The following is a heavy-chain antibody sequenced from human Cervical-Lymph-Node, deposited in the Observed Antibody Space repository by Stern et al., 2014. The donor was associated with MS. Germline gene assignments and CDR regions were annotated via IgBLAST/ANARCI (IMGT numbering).Heavy chain of an antibody. CDR2: INTKGGNT. CDR3: SRDTSL. Sequence: VQLVESGAEVSKPGASVKVSCKASGYSFTTFYIHWVRQAPGQGLEWMGKINTKGGNTNSTHKFRGRVTMTRDMSSTTVYMELRNLTSEDTAVYFCSRDTSLWGQGTLVTVSS. V-gene: IGHV1-46*01. CDR1: GYSFTTFY. J-gene: IGHJ4*02.